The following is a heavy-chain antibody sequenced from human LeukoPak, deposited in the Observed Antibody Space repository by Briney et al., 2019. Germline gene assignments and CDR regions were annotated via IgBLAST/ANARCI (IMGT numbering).Heavy chain of an antibody. CDR2: IYYSGST. CDR1: GGSISSYY. CDR3: ARRRQKYQLLHNWFDP. D-gene: IGHD2-2*01. Sequence: SETLSLTCTVSGGSISSYYWSWIRQPPGKGLEWIGYIYYSGSTNYNPSLKSRVTISVDTSKNQSSLKLSSVTAADTAVYYCARRRQKYQLLHNWFDPWGQGTLVTVSS. V-gene: IGHV4-59*01. J-gene: IGHJ5*02.